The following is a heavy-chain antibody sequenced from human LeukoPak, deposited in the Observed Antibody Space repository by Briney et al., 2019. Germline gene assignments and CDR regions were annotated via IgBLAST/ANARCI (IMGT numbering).Heavy chain of an antibody. CDR1: GYSFTSYW. J-gene: IGHJ3*02. V-gene: IGHV5-51*01. Sequence: GESLKISCKGSGYSFTSYWIGWVRQMPGKGLEWMGIIYPGDSDTRYSPSFQGQVTISADKSNSTAYLQWSSLKASDTAMYYCASRVYGSESYSHDAFDIWGQGTMVTVSS. CDR2: IYPGDSDT. CDR3: ASRVYGSESYSHDAFDI. D-gene: IGHD3-10*01.